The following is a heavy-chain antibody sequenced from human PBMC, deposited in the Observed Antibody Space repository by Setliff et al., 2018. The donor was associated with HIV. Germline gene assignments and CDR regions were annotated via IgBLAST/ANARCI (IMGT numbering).Heavy chain of an antibody. CDR3: ARAQYYYGSVDYYYMDV. CDR1: GGSISSGSYY. CDR2: IYTSGST. D-gene: IGHD3-10*01. Sequence: LSLTCTVSGGSISSGSYYWSWIRQPAGKGLEWIGHIYTSGSTNYNPSLKSRVTISVDTSKNQFSLKLRSVTASDTAVYYCARAQYYYGSVDYYYMDVWGKGTTVTVSS. V-gene: IGHV4-61*09. J-gene: IGHJ6*03.